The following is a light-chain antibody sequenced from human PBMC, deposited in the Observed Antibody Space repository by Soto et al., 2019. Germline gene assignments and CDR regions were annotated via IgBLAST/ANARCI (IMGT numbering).Light chain of an antibody. CDR3: LQDYSYPLT. J-gene: IGKJ4*01. V-gene: IGKV1-6*01. CDR1: QAIRND. Sequence: AIQMTQSPSSLSASVGDRVTITCRASQAIRNDLGWFQQKPGKAPKLLIYAASSLQSGVPSRFSGSGTGTDFTLTISSLQPEDFATYYCLQDYSYPLTFGGGTKVEIK. CDR2: AAS.